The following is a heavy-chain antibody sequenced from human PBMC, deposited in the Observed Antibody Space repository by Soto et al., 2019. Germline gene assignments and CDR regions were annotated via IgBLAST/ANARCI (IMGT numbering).Heavy chain of an antibody. V-gene: IGHV3-48*03. Sequence: GSLRLSCAASGFTFSSYEMNWVRQAPGKGLEWVSYISSSGSTIYYADSVKGRFTISRDNAKNSLYLQMNSLRAEDTAVYYCARERRSSAVRYLDYWGQVTRVTVSS. CDR2: ISSSGSTI. J-gene: IGHJ4*02. CDR3: ARERRSSAVRYLDY. CDR1: GFTFSSYE. D-gene: IGHD3-16*02.